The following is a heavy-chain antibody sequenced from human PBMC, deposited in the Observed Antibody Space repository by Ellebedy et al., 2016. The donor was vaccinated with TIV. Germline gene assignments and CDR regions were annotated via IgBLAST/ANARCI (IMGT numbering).Heavy chain of an antibody. Sequence: PGGSLRLSCAASGFSLRTYDMNWVRQAAGKGPEWVASIGTAGDTYYLGSVRGRFTISRENAKNSLYLQMNSLRAEDTAVYYCAVSQSQNLYSAFDIWGPGTMVTVSS. CDR3: AVSQSQNLYSAFDI. J-gene: IGHJ3*02. CDR1: GFSLRTYD. CDR2: IGTAGDT. V-gene: IGHV3-13*01. D-gene: IGHD4-11*01.